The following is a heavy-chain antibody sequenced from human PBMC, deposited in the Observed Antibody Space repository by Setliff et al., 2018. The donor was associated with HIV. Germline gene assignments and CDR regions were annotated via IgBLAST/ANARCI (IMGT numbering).Heavy chain of an antibody. V-gene: IGHV3-48*03. J-gene: IGHJ3*02. CDR3: AKAWQLLPSDAFDI. CDR2: ISSSGGSK. Sequence: SGGSLRLSCAASGFTFSSHEMNWVRQAPGMGLEWVSYISSSGGSKYYADSVKGRFTISRDNSKSMLYVQMNSLRVEDTAVYYCAKAWQLLPSDAFDIWGQGTMVTVSS. CDR1: GFTFSSHE. D-gene: IGHD1-26*01.